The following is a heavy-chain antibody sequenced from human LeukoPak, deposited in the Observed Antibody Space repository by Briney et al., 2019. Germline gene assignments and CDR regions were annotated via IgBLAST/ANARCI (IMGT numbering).Heavy chain of an antibody. CDR3: ARVRRGLVQGSNYYYYYGMDV. D-gene: IGHD3/OR15-3a*01. V-gene: IGHV1-46*01. Sequence: ASVKVSCKASGYTFTSYYMHWVRQAPGQGLEWMGIINPSGCSTSYAQKFQGRVTMTRDTSTSTVYMELSSLRSEDTAVYYCARVRRGLVQGSNYYYYYGMDVWGQGTTVTVSS. CDR1: GYTFTSYY. J-gene: IGHJ6*02. CDR2: INPSGCST.